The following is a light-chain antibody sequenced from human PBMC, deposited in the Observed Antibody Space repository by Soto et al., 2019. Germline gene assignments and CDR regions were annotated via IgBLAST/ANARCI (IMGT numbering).Light chain of an antibody. J-gene: IGLJ2*01. CDR1: SSNIGAGYG. CDR2: GNS. V-gene: IGLV1-40*01. Sequence: QSVLTQPPSVCGAPGQRVIISCTGSSSNIGAGYGVHWYQQLPGTAPNLLIYGNSNRPSGVPDRFSGSKSGTSASLAITGLQAEDEADYYCQSYDSSLSDVVFGGGTQLTGL. CDR3: QSYDSSLSDVV.